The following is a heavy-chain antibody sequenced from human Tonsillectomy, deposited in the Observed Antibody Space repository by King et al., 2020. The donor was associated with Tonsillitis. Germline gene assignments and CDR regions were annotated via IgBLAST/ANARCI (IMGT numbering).Heavy chain of an antibody. V-gene: IGHV3-33*05. J-gene: IGHJ6*02. Sequence: VQLVESGGGVVQPGRSLRLSCAASGFTFSNYGMHWVRQAPGKGLEWVAVISYDGSNKYYADSVKGRFNISRDNSKNTLYLQMNSLRAEDTAVYYCARPEVTQPNYYCYGMDIWGQGTTVTVSS. CDR2: ISYDGSNK. CDR1: GFTFSNYG. CDR3: ARPEVTQPNYYCYGMDI. D-gene: IGHD4-23*01.